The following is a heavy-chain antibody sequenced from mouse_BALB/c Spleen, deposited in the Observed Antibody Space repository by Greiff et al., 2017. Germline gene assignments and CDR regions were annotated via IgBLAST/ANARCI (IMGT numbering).Heavy chain of an antibody. CDR2: ISSGGST. D-gene: IGHD1-1*01. V-gene: IGHV5-6-5*01. Sequence: EVMLVESGGGLVKPGGSLKLSCAASGFTFSSYAMSWVRQTPEKRLEWVASISSGGSTYYPDSVKGRFTISRDNARNILYLQMSSLRSEDTAMYYCARGPYYYGSSYYFDYWGQGTTLTVSS. CDR3: ARGPYYYGSSYYFDY. J-gene: IGHJ2*01. CDR1: GFTFSSYA.